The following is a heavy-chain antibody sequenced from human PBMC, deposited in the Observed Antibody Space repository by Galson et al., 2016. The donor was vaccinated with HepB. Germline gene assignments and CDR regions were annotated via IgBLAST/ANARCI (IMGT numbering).Heavy chain of an antibody. Sequence: SLRLSCAASGFIFSDYSMHWVRQAPGKGLEYVSAINSNGGSTYYADSVKGRFSISRDNSKNTVFLQMSSLRAEDTAIYYCANAIRGAAEGYWGQGTLVTVSS. CDR3: ANAIRGAAEGY. V-gene: IGHV3-64D*06. CDR2: INSNGGST. J-gene: IGHJ4*02. CDR1: GFIFSDYS. D-gene: IGHD3-10*01.